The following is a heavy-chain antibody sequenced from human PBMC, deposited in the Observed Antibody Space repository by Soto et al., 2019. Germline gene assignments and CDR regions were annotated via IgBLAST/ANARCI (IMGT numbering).Heavy chain of an antibody. J-gene: IGHJ4*02. V-gene: IGHV1-3*01. D-gene: IGHD5-12*01. CDR1: GYTFTTYA. CDR3: ARGGVATNPNDDY. CDR2: INAGNGIT. Sequence: QVQLVQSGAEVKKPGASVKVSCKASGYTFTTYAVHWVRQAPGQRLEWMGWINAGNGITKYSQKFQGRVTITRDTSASTAYMELSSLRSEDTAVYYCARGGVATNPNDDYWGQGTLVTVSS.